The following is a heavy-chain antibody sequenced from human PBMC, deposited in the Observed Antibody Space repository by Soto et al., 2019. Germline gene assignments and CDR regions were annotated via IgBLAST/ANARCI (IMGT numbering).Heavy chain of an antibody. V-gene: IGHV1-46*01. CDR2: INPTSST. CDR1: GYTFTSYY. D-gene: IGHD3-10*01. J-gene: IGHJ6*02. Sequence: ASVKVSCKASGYTFTSYYMHWVRQAPGQGLEWMGIINPTSSTSYAQKFQGRVTMTRDTSTSTVYMELSSLRSEDTAVYYCAAGSNYGSGSYIPYYYYYYGMDVWGQGTTVTVSS. CDR3: AAGSNYGSGSYIPYYYYYYGMDV.